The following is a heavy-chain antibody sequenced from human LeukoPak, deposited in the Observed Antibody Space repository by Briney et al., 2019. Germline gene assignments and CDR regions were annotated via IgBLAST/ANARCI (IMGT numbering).Heavy chain of an antibody. D-gene: IGHD3-22*01. CDR3: ATGQGYYYDSSGPIDY. V-gene: IGHV3-15*01. CDR2: IKRKTDGGTT. J-gene: IGHJ4*02. CDR1: GFTFSNAW. Sequence: GGSLRLSCAASGFTFSNAWMIWVRQAPGKGLEYVGRIKRKTDGGTTDYAAPVKGRFTISRDDSKNTLFLQMNSLKTEDTAVYYYATGQGYYYDSSGPIDYWGQGTLVTVSS.